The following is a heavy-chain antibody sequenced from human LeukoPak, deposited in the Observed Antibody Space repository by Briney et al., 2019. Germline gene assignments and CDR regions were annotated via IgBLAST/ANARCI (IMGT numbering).Heavy chain of an antibody. Sequence: GGSLRLSCAASGFTFSSYWMHWVRQAPGKGLVWVSRINSDGSSTSYADSVKGRFTISRDNSKNTLYLQMNSLRAEDTAVYYCVGGKLRYFDWSTVGFDPWGQGTLVTVSS. J-gene: IGHJ5*02. CDR2: INSDGSST. CDR3: VGGKLRYFDWSTVGFDP. V-gene: IGHV3-74*01. CDR1: GFTFSSYW. D-gene: IGHD3-9*01.